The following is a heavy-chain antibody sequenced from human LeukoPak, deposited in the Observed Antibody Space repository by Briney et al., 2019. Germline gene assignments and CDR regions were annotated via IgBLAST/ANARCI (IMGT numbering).Heavy chain of an antibody. V-gene: IGHV4-59*12. J-gene: IGHJ4*02. D-gene: IGHD3-22*01. CDR2: IYHSGST. Sequence: SETLSLTCTVSDGSLSSYYWSWIRQPPGKGLEWIGYIYHSGSTYYNPSLKSRVTISVDRSKNQFSLKLSSVTAADTAVYYCARDFSGYSSDYWGQGTLVTVSS. CDR1: DGSLSSYY. CDR3: ARDFSGYSSDY.